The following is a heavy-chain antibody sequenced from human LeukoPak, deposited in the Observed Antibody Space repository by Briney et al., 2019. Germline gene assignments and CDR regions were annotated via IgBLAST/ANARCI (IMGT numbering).Heavy chain of an antibody. V-gene: IGHV3-30*04. J-gene: IGHJ4*02. CDR1: GFTFSSYA. D-gene: IGHD3-9*01. Sequence: GRSLRLSCAASGFTFSSYAMHWVRQAPGKGLEWVAVISYDGSNKYYADSVKGRFTISRDNSKNTLYLQMNSLRAEDTAVYYCGGDDPTFDDYWGQGTLVTVSS. CDR3: GGDDPTFDDY. CDR2: ISYDGSNK.